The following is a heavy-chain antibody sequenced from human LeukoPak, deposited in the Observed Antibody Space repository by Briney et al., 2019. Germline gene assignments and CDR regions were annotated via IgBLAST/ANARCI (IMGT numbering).Heavy chain of an antibody. Sequence: GGSLRLSCAASGFTFSSYAMRWVRQAPGKGLEWVSAISGSGGSTYYADSVKGRFTISRDNSKNTLYLQMNSLRAEDTAVYYCAKDTGSSGWYGYGAFDIWGQGTMVTVSS. J-gene: IGHJ3*02. D-gene: IGHD6-19*01. CDR2: ISGSGGST. CDR1: GFTFSSYA. CDR3: AKDTGSSGWYGYGAFDI. V-gene: IGHV3-23*01.